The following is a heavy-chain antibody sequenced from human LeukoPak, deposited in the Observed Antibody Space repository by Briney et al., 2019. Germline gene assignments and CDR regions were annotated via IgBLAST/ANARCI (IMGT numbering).Heavy chain of an antibody. CDR2: ISGSGGST. D-gene: IGHD4-17*01. V-gene: IGHV3-23*01. J-gene: IGHJ4*02. CDR3: AKSLDYGDSSFDY. Sequence: PGGYLRLYCAASGFTFSSYAMSWVRQAPGKGLEWVSAISGSGGSTYYADSVKGRFTISRDNSKNTLYLQMNSLRAEDTAVYYCAKSLDYGDSSFDYWGQGTLVTVSS. CDR1: GFTFSSYA.